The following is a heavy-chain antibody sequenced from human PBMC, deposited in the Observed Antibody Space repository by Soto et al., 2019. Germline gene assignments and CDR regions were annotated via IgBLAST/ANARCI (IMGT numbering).Heavy chain of an antibody. V-gene: IGHV1-8*01. Sequence: ASVKVSCKTSGYTFTSYDINWGRQATGQGLEWMGWMNPNSGNTGYADSVKGRFTISRDNSKNTLYLQMNSLRAEDTAVYYCAKCRNTDYYDSSGYYFDYWGQGTLVTVSS. CDR3: AKCRNTDYYDSSGYYFDY. J-gene: IGHJ4*02. CDR2: MNPNSGNT. D-gene: IGHD3-22*01. CDR1: GYTFTSYD.